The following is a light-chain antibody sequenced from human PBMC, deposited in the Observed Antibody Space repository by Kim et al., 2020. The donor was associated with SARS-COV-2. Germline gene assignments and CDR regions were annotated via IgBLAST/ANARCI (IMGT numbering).Light chain of an antibody. J-gene: IGKJ4*01. V-gene: IGKV3-15*01. CDR3: LQYNNWPPLT. Sequence: SPGERATLSCRASQSVTSSLAWYQQKPGQAPRLLVYGASTRATGVPTRFSGSGSGTEFTLTISSLQSEDFAIYYCLQYNNWPPLTFGGGTKVDIK. CDR2: GAS. CDR1: QSVTSS.